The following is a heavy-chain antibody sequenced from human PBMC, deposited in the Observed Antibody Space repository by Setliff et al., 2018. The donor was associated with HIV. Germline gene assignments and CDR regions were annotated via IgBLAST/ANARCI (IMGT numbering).Heavy chain of an antibody. V-gene: IGHV4-4*08. Sequence: SETLSLTCSVSGGSITSHYWTWIRQPPGKGLEWIGYIRYSGRTEYNPSLKSRVTISGDTSKNQFSLKLSSVTPADTAVYYCAREQLGFGPPRGMDVWGQGTTVTVSS. CDR3: AREQLGFGPPRGMDV. CDR2: IRYSGRT. D-gene: IGHD6-13*01. J-gene: IGHJ6*02. CDR1: GGSITSHY.